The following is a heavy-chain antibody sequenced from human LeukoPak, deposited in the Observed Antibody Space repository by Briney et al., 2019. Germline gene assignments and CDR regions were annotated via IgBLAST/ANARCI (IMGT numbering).Heavy chain of an antibody. CDR2: MYLGGTT. CDR1: GGSISSLNL. Sequence: SGTLSLTCIVSGGSISSLNLWSWLRQPPGKGLEWIGEMYLGGTTNFNPSLKSRVTILIDKSKNQLSLQLTSVTAADTAVFYCATAAAGHALGYWGQGTLVTVSS. D-gene: IGHD6-13*01. V-gene: IGHV4-4*02. CDR3: ATAAAGHALGY. J-gene: IGHJ4*02.